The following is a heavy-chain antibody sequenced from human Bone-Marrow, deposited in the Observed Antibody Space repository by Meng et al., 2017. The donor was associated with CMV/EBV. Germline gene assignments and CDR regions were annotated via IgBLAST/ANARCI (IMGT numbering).Heavy chain of an antibody. CDR1: GFTFSDYY. D-gene: IGHD6-13*01. J-gene: IGHJ4*02. Sequence: SCAASGFTFSDYYMSWLRQAPGRGLEWISYISSGGSAIYYADSVKGRFTISRDNAKNSLYLQMNSLRAEDTAVYYCARGRGAAAGDYWGQGTLVTVSS. CDR3: ARGRGAAAGDY. V-gene: IGHV3-11*01. CDR2: ISSGGSAI.